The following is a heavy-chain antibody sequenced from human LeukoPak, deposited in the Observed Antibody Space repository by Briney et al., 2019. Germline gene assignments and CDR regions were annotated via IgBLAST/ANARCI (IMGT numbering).Heavy chain of an antibody. Sequence: SETLSLTCTVSGGSISSYYWSWIRQPPGKGLGWIGYIYYSGSTNYNPSLKSRVTISVDTSKNQFSLKLSSVTAADTAVYYCARRSVVTVAGINYYYYGMDVWGQGTTVTVSS. CDR1: GGSISSYY. V-gene: IGHV4-59*08. CDR2: IYYSGST. CDR3: ARRSVVTVAGINYYYYGMDV. D-gene: IGHD6-19*01. J-gene: IGHJ6*02.